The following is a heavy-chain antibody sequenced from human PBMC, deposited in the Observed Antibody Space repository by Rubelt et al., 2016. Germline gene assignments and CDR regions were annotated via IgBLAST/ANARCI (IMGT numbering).Heavy chain of an antibody. Sequence: QVQLQESGPGLVKPSETLSLICTVSGFSVSDYSWTWVRQAPGKGLEWIGYTGSVNTIPPLKSRLTTYINRSDKQLHLRRSAVTAAGTAMYYWSRIDCSSSGFHLDYWGQGTLVTVSS. J-gene: IGHJ4*02. V-gene: IGHV4-4*08. CDR2: YTGSV. D-gene: IGHD2-15*01. CDR1: GFSVSDYS. CDR3: SRIDCSSSGFHLDY.